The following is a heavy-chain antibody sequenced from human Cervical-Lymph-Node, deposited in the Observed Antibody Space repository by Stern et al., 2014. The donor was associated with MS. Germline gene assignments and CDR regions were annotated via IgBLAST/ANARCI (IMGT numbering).Heavy chain of an antibody. CDR1: GFTFSSYG. J-gene: IGHJ6*02. Sequence: VQLVESGGGVVQPGRSLRLSCAASGFTFSSYGMHWVRQAPGKGLEGGAVISYDGRHNYYADSVKGRFTIYIDNSQNTLYLQMNSLRAEDAAVYYCARRLGYCSGGSCRHYYYGMDVWGQGTTVTVSS. CDR3: ARRLGYCSGGSCRHYYYGMDV. V-gene: IGHV3-30*03. CDR2: ISYDGRHN. D-gene: IGHD2-15*01.